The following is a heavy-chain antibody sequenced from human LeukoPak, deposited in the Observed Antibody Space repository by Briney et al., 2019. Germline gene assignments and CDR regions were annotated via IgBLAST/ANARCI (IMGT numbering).Heavy chain of an antibody. Sequence: ASVTVSCKASGGTFSSYAISWVRQAPGQGLEWKGGIIPIFGTANYAQKFQGRVTITANESTSTAYMELSSLRSEDTAVYYWARSLWSTYGMDVWGKGTTVTVSS. CDR3: ARSLWSTYGMDV. D-gene: IGHD5/OR15-5a*01. CDR1: GGTFSSYA. V-gene: IGHV1-69*13. CDR2: IIPIFGTA. J-gene: IGHJ6*04.